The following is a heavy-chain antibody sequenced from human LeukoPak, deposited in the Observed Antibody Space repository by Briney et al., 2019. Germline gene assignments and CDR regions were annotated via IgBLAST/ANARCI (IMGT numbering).Heavy chain of an antibody. D-gene: IGHD3-10*01. CDR1: GGPFRGYF. CDR2: IHNSGTT. CDR3: ARRYYYNLGSFPFDF. Sequence: KPSETLSLTCAVSGGPFRGYFWSWIRQSSGKGLESIGEIHNSGTTNYNPSLNSRVTISEDTSKNQFYLNLSSVTAADTAVYYCARRYYYNLGSFPFDFWGQGTLVTVSS. J-gene: IGHJ4*02. V-gene: IGHV4-34*01.